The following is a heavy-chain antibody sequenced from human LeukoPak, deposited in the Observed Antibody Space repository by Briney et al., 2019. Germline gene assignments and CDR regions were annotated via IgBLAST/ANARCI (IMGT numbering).Heavy chain of an antibody. Sequence: PGGSLRLSCAASGFTFSSYAMSWVRQAPGKGLEWVSAISGSGGSTYYADSVKGRFTISRDNSKNTLYLQMNSLRAEDTAVYYCAKDLLFYGNYGGDWFDPWGQGTPVTVSS. D-gene: IGHD4-11*01. CDR1: GFTFSSYA. J-gene: IGHJ5*02. CDR2: ISGSGGST. CDR3: AKDLLFYGNYGGDWFDP. V-gene: IGHV3-23*01.